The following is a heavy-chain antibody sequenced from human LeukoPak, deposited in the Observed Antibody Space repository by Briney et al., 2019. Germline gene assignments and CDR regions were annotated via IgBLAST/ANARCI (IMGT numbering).Heavy chain of an antibody. V-gene: IGHV3-30*18. CDR3: VKEFYYDSGSYTDYFDY. CDR1: GFTFSTYN. J-gene: IGHJ4*02. CDR2: ISYDGSNI. D-gene: IGHD3-10*01. Sequence: PGGSLRLSCAASGFTFSTYNMNWVRQAPGKGLEWVAVISYDGSNIQYATSVKGRFTISRDNSKNTLYLQMNSLRAEDTAVYYCVKEFYYDSGSYTDYFDYWGQGTLVTVSS.